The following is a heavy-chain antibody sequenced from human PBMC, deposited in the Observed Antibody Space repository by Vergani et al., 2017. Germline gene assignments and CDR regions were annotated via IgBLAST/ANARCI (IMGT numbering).Heavy chain of an antibody. J-gene: IGHJ4*02. D-gene: IGHD6-13*01. CDR1: GGSISSSSYY. V-gene: IGHV4-39*01. Sequence: QLQLQESGPGLVKPSETLSLTCTVSGGSISSSSYYWGWIRQPPGKGLEWIGSIYYSGSTYYNPSLKIRVTISVDTSKNQFSLKLSSVTAADTAVYYCARLPYRAAAAHYWGQGTLVTVSS. CDR2: IYYSGST. CDR3: ARLPYRAAAAHY.